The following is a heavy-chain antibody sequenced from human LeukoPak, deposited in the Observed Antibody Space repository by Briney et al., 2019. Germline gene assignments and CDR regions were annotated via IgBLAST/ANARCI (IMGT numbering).Heavy chain of an antibody. J-gene: IGHJ4*02. V-gene: IGHV3-23*01. CDR1: GFTFSDYY. CDR3: AKHYYDSSGYYPYFDY. Sequence: GGSLRLSCAASGFTFSDYYMSWIRQAPGKGLEWVSAISGSGGSTYYADSVKGRFTISRDNSKNTLYLQMNSLRAEDTAVYYCAKHYYDSSGYYPYFDYWGQGTLVTVSS. CDR2: ISGSGGST. D-gene: IGHD3-22*01.